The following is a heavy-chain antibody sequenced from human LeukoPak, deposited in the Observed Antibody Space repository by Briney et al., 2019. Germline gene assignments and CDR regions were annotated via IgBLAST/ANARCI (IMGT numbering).Heavy chain of an antibody. J-gene: IGHJ4*02. CDR2: ISSSGSTI. D-gene: IGHD4-11*01. CDR1: GFTFSSYE. Sequence: PGGSLRLSCAASGFTFSSYEMNWVRQAPGKGLEWVSYISSSGSTIYYADSVKGRFSISRDSSKNILYLQMNSLRAEDTAVYYCARINYRPIIKFFDFWGQGTLVTVSS. V-gene: IGHV3-48*03. CDR3: ARINYRPIIKFFDF.